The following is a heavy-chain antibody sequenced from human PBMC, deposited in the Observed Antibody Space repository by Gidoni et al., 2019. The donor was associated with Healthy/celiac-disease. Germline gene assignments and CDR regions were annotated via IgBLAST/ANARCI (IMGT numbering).Heavy chain of an antibody. CDR1: GFTFSSYS. D-gene: IGHD6-6*01. J-gene: IGHJ6*02. Sequence: EVQLVESGGGLVKPGGSLRLSCAASGFTFSSYSMNWFRQAPGKGLEWVSSISSSSSYIYYADSVKGRFTISRDNAKNSLYLQMNSLRAEDTAVYYCAREGLAARKGYYYGMDVWGQGTTVTVSS. CDR3: AREGLAARKGYYYGMDV. V-gene: IGHV3-21*01. CDR2: ISSSSSYI.